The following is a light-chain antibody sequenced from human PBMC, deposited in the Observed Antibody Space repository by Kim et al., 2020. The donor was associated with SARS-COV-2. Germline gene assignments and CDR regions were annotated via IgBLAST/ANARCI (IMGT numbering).Light chain of an antibody. Sequence: ASVGDRVIITCRASQGIRTDLAWYQHKPGKAPRRLIYAASLLQSGVPARFSGSGLGTEFTLTISSLQPEDFATYYCLQHDSRPRTFGQGTKVDIK. CDR1: QGIRTD. CDR3: LQHDSRPRT. CDR2: AAS. V-gene: IGKV1-17*01. J-gene: IGKJ1*01.